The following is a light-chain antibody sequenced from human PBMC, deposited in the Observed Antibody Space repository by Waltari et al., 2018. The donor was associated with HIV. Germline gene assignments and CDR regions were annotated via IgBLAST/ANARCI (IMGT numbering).Light chain of an antibody. J-gene: IGKJ5*01. Sequence: DVVLTQSPLSLPVTLGQSASISCRSTQSLVYSYGGTYLNWFQQRPGQSQRRLIFKVLYRDFVAPESFSGTGSVTDFTLLISRVEAEDVVVYFCMQGSHWPPTFGQGTRLDI. CDR2: KVL. V-gene: IGKV2-30*01. CDR3: MQGSHWPPT. CDR1: QSLVYSYGGTY.